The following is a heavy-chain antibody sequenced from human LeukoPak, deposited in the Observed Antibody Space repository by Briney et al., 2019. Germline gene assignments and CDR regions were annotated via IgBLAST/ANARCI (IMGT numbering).Heavy chain of an antibody. J-gene: IGHJ4*02. Sequence: SETLSLTCTVSAGSIRSYYWSWTRQPPGKGLEWIGYIYYSGSTNYNPSLKSRVTISVDTSKNQFSLKLRSVTAADTAVYYCARLGCGGDCYNNYFDYWGQGTLVTVSS. CDR2: IYYSGST. CDR3: ARLGCGGDCYNNYFDY. V-gene: IGHV4-59*08. CDR1: AGSIRSYY. D-gene: IGHD2-21*02.